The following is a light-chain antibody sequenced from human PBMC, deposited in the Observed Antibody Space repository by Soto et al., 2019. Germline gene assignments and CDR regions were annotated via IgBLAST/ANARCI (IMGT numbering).Light chain of an antibody. CDR2: AES. CDR3: QQYDGAPLT. CDR1: QTLRINS. J-gene: IGKJ3*01. V-gene: IGKV3-20*01. Sequence: ILLTHAPDTLSFSLAPSAPLFCRASQTLRINSLAWYQQKPGQAPRLLIYAESTRHTGIPDRFNGSGCGTDFALTINRLEHEDFAVYFCQQYDGAPLTFGPGTKVDIK.